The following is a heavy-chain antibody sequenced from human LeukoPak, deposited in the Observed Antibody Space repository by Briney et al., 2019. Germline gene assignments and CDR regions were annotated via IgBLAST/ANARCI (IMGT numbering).Heavy chain of an antibody. D-gene: IGHD5-24*01. CDR1: GFTFSSYA. CDR2: ISYDGSNK. CDR3: ASNKRWTELDY. J-gene: IGHJ4*02. V-gene: IGHV3-30-3*01. Sequence: GGSLRLSCAASGFTFSSYAMHWVRQAPGKGLEWVAVISYDGSNKYYADSVKGRFTISRDNSKNTLYLQMNSLRAEDTAVYYCASNKRWTELDYWGQGTLVTVSS.